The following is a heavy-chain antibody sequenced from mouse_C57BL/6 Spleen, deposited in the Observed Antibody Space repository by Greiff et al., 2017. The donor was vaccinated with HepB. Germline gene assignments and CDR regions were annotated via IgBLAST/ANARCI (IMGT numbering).Heavy chain of an antibody. J-gene: IGHJ2*01. CDR2: ISYDGSN. CDR3: ARGIYYGNLFDY. CDR1: GYSITSGYY. D-gene: IGHD2-1*01. V-gene: IGHV3-6*01. Sequence: DVQLQESGPGLVKPSQSLSLTCSVTGYSITSGYYWNWIRQFPGNKLEWMGYISYDGSNNYNPSLKNRISITRDTSKNQFFLKLNSVTTEDTATYYCARGIYYGNLFDYWGQGTTLTVSS.